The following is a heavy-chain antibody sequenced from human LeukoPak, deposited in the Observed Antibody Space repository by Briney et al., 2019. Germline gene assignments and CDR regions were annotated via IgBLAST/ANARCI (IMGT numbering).Heavy chain of an antibody. J-gene: IGHJ4*02. V-gene: IGHV3-15*01. Sequence: GGSLRLSCAASGFTFSNALMSWVRQAPGKGLEWVGRIKSKTDGGTTDYAAPVKGRFTISRDDSKNTLYLQMNSLKTEDTAVYYCTTEFPIKYSSSWYLDYWGQGTLVTVSS. CDR2: IKSKTDGGTT. CDR1: GFTFSNAL. CDR3: TTEFPIKYSSSWYLDY. D-gene: IGHD6-13*01.